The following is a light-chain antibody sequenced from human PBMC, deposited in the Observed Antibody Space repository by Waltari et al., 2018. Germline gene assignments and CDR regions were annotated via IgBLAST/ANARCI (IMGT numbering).Light chain of an antibody. CDR3: QQYNSYLVT. Sequence: DIQMTQSPSTLSASVGDRVTITCRASQSISSWLAWYQQKPGKAPKLLIYKASSLESGVPSRFSGSGSGTEFTLTISSLQPDDFATYYCQQYNSYLVTFGQGTKVEIK. CDR1: QSISSW. CDR2: KAS. V-gene: IGKV1-5*03. J-gene: IGKJ1*01.